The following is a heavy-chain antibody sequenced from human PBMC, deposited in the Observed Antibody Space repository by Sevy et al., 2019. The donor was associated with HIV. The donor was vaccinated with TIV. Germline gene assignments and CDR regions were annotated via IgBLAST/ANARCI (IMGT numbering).Heavy chain of an antibody. CDR1: AVSITNYY. CDR2: SHYTGST. V-gene: IGHV4-59*01. D-gene: IGHD2-2*01. Sequence: SETLSLTCTVSAVSITNYYWSWIRQPPGKGLEWIASSHYTGSTNYKPSLQSRVTISVDTSKNQFSLKLSSVTAADTAVYYCARDWGTPAAHYWYFDLWGRGTLVTVSS. CDR3: ARDWGTPAAHYWYFDL. J-gene: IGHJ2*01.